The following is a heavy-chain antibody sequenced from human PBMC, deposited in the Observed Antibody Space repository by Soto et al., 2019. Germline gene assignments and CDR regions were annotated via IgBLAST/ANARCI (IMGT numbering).Heavy chain of an antibody. Sequence: QITLKESGPTLVKPTQTLTLTCSFSGFSLSTRGVGVGWIRQPPGKALEWLALIFWDDDKWYSPSLRSRLTITEDASNTQVVLTMPNMDPVDTATYYCAHRSRGYAYYLDQWGQGTLVTVSS. D-gene: IGHD5-12*01. J-gene: IGHJ4*02. V-gene: IGHV2-5*02. CDR2: IFWDDDK. CDR3: AHRSRGYAYYLDQ. CDR1: GFSLSTRGVG.